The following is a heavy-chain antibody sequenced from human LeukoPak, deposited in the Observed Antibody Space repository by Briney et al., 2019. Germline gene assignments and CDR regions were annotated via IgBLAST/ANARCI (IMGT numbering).Heavy chain of an antibody. V-gene: IGHV1-18*04. J-gene: IGHJ4*02. CDR1: GYNFYNYA. Sequence: GASVRLSCKPSGYNFYNYAVTWVRQAPGQGLEWMGWNSGYNGNTDYAQKLQGRVTMTADASTTTFYVELRSLTSDDTAVYYCARDGATAGQFDYWGQGTLVTVPS. D-gene: IGHD6-13*01. CDR2: NSGYNGNT. CDR3: ARDGATAGQFDY.